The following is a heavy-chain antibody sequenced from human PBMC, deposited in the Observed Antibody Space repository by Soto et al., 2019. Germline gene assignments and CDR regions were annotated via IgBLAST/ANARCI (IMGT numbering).Heavy chain of an antibody. V-gene: IGHV4-59*01. CDR3: ARDRQHTYGNCFDP. CDR1: GGSISTYY. J-gene: IGHJ5*02. CDR2: VYNRGNT. D-gene: IGHD4-17*01. Sequence: SETLSLTCTVSGGSISTYYWSWIRQPPGKGLEWIGYVYNRGNTKYNPSLKSRVTIWEDMSKNQVSLRLSSVTAADTAIYYCARDRQHTYGNCFDPWGQGTLVTVSS.